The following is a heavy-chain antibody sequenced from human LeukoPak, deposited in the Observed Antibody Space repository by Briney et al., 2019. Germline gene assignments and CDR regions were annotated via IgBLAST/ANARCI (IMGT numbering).Heavy chain of an antibody. CDR1: GFTFSSYS. Sequence: PGGSLRLSCAASGFTFSSYSMNWVRQAPGKGLEWVSYISSSSSTIYYADSVKGRFTISRDNAKNSLYLQMNSLRAEDTAVYYCARDASGDSYYYYYMDVWGKGTTVTVSS. V-gene: IGHV3-48*01. J-gene: IGHJ6*03. CDR3: ARDASGDSYYYYYMDV. CDR2: ISSSSSTI. D-gene: IGHD4-17*01.